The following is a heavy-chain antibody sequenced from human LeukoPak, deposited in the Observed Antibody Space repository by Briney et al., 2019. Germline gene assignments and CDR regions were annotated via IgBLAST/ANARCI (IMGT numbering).Heavy chain of an antibody. CDR1: EFTSSNFW. J-gene: IGHJ4*02. V-gene: IGHV3-7*03. D-gene: IGHD4-17*01. CDR3: VRDAVTTRFTLFDS. Sequence: PGGSLRLSCADSEFTSSNFWMNWGRHGPGKGLEWVANIKQDGSEKNYVDSVKGRFTISRDNAQSSLYLQMNSLRAEDTAVYYCVRDAVTTRFTLFDSWGQGTLVTVSS. CDR2: IKQDGSEK.